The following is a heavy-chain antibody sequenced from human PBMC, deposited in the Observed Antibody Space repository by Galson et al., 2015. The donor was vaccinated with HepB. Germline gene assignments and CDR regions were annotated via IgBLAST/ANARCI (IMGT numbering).Heavy chain of an antibody. J-gene: IGHJ6*02. CDR3: TRVRHLARGMDV. V-gene: IGHV6-1*01. D-gene: IGHD5-12*01. CDR1: EDSVSTNIVA. CDR2: TYYRSKWYN. Sequence: CAISEDSVSTNIVAWNWIRQSPSRGLEWLGRTYYRSKWYNDYAVSVQSRITINPDTSRNQFSLQLNPVTPEDTGVYYCTRVRHLARGMDVWGQGTTVTVSS.